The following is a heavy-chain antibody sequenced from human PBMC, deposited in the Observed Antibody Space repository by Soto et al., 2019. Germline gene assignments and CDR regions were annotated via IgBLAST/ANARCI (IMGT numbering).Heavy chain of an antibody. V-gene: IGHV3-64*01. CDR1: GFTFSSYA. CDR2: ISSNGDNT. D-gene: IGHD2-21*01. Sequence: PGGSLRLSCAGSGFTFSSYAMHWVRQAPGKGLEYVSAISSNGDNTDYANSVKGRFTISRDNSKNTLYLQMGSLRVEDMAVYYCARRIPFGYGIDVWGQGTTVTVSS. J-gene: IGHJ6*02. CDR3: ARRIPFGYGIDV.